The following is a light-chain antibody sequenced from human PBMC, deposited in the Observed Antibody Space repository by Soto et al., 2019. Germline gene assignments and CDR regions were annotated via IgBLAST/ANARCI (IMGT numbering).Light chain of an antibody. Sequence: DVVMTQSPLSLPVTLGQPASISCRSSQSLVYSDGNTYLNWFQQRPGQSPRRLISKVSNRDSGVPDRFSGSGSGTDFTLKISRVEAEDVGVYYCMKGTHWPRTFGQGTKVESK. CDR3: MKGTHWPRT. J-gene: IGKJ1*01. CDR1: QSLVYSDGNTY. V-gene: IGKV2-30*01. CDR2: KVS.